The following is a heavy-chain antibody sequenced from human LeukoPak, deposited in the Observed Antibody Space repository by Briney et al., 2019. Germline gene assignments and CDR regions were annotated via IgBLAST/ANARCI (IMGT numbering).Heavy chain of an antibody. J-gene: IGHJ5*02. CDR2: IQPDGSEG. V-gene: IGHV3-7*01. CDR1: GFTFSSKW. Sequence: GGSLRLSCAASGFTFSSKWMSWVRQAPGKGLEWVGNIQPDGSEGYPVDSVKGRFTISRDNARNSLFLQMNSLRVEDTAVYYCASQSFAKFDPWGQGTLVIVSS. CDR3: ASQSFAKFDP. D-gene: IGHD3-16*01.